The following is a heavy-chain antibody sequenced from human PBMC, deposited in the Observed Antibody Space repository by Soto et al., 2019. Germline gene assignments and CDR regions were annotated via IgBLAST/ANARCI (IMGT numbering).Heavy chain of an antibody. Sequence: QVQLVQSGAEVKKPGSSVKVSCKASGGTFSSYTISWVRQAPGQGLEWMGRIIPILGIANYVQKFQGRVTITADKSTSTAYMELSSLRSEDTAVYYCARDLYYDILTGYRDAFDIWGQGTMVTVSS. V-gene: IGHV1-69*08. J-gene: IGHJ3*02. CDR3: ARDLYYDILTGYRDAFDI. CDR1: GGTFSSYT. CDR2: IIPILGIA. D-gene: IGHD3-9*01.